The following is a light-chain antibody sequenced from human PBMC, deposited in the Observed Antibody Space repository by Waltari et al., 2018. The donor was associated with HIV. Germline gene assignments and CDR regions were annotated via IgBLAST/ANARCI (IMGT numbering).Light chain of an antibody. CDR3: QSYDSSLRGSV. Sequence: QSVLTQPPSVSGAPGQRVTFSCTGSSSTIGAGYAVHWYQQLPGPAPKLLIYGNSNRPSGVPDRFSGSKSGTSASLAITGLQAEDEADYYCQSYDSSLRGSVFGGGTKLTVL. CDR2: GNS. CDR1: SSTIGAGYA. V-gene: IGLV1-40*01. J-gene: IGLJ2*01.